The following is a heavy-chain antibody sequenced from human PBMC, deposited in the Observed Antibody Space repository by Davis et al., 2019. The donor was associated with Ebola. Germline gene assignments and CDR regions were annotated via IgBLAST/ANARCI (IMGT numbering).Heavy chain of an antibody. CDR2: ITSSGSTI. Sequence: GESLKISCAASGFTFSDYYMSWIRQAPGKGLEWVSYITSSGSTIYYADSVKGRFTISRDNAKNSLYLQMNSLRAEDTAVYYCAREGGRVLKVGVVVEAASRSYYGMDVWGQGTTVTVSS. V-gene: IGHV3-11*04. J-gene: IGHJ6*02. CDR3: AREGGRVLKVGVVVEAASRSYYGMDV. CDR1: GFTFSDYY. D-gene: IGHD2-15*01.